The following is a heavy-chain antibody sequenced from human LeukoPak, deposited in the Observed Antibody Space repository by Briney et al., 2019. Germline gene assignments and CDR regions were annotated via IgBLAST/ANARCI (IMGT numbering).Heavy chain of an antibody. CDR1: GFAFSSYW. Sequence: PGGSLRLSCAASGFAFSSYWMHWVRQAPGKGLVWVSRINSDGSTTSYADSVKDRFTFSRDNAKNTLSLQMNSLRAEDTAVYFCARDRGDAFDIWGQGTMVTVSS. CDR3: ARDRGDAFDI. V-gene: IGHV3-74*01. CDR2: INSDGSTT. J-gene: IGHJ3*02.